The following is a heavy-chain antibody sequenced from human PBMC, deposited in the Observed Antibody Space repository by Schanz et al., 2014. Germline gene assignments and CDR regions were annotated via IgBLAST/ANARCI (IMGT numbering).Heavy chain of an antibody. Sequence: QVHLVQSGAEVKKPGSSVKVSCKASGGTFSSDTFSWVRQAPGQGLEWMGRIVPIAGITNYAQRFQGRVTITADKSSDTAYMELSSLRSEDTAVYYCARLSVAGRPYVNYWYFDLWGRGTLVTVSS. J-gene: IGHJ2*01. CDR3: ARLSVAGRPYVNYWYFDL. CDR2: IVPIAGIT. CDR1: GGTFSSDT. D-gene: IGHD6-19*01. V-gene: IGHV1-69*02.